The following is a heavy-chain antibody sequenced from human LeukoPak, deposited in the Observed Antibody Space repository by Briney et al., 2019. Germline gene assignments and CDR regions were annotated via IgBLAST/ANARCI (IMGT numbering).Heavy chain of an antibody. V-gene: IGHV3-30*04. CDR3: ARVSGWELRPFDY. J-gene: IGHJ4*02. D-gene: IGHD1-26*01. CDR1: GFTFSSYA. Sequence: PGGSLRLSCAASGFTFSSYAMHWVRQAPGKGLEWVAVISYDGSNKYYADSVKGRFTISRDNSKNTLYLQMNSLRAEDTAVYYCARVSGWELRPFDYWGQGTLVTVSS. CDR2: ISYDGSNK.